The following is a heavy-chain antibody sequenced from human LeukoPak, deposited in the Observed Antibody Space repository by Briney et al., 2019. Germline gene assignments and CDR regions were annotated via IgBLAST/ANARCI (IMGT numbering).Heavy chain of an antibody. V-gene: IGHV3-7*01. CDR1: GFAFSSYW. CDR2: IKQNGSEK. Sequence: GGSLRLSCAASGFAFSSYWMTWVRQAPGKGLEWVANIKQNGSEKNYVDSVKGRFTISRDNAKNSLYLQMNSLRAEDTAVYYCARETARCRGGDCYYFDYWGQGTLVTVSS. J-gene: IGHJ4*02. D-gene: IGHD2-21*02. CDR3: ARETARCRGGDCYYFDY.